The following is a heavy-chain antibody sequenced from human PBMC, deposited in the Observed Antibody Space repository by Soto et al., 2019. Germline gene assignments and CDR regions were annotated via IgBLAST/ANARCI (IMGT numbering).Heavy chain of an antibody. D-gene: IGHD3-10*01. J-gene: IGHJ3*02. V-gene: IGHV3-21*01. Sequence: EVQLVESGGGLVKPGGSLRLSCAASGFTCSSYSMNWVRQTPGNGLEWVSSISSSSSYIYYADSVKGRFTISRDKPKNSLYLQMNSLRAEDTAVYYCARDPVDVLLWFGELDAFDIWGQGTMVTVSS. CDR2: ISSSSSYI. CDR1: GFTCSSYS. CDR3: ARDPVDVLLWFGELDAFDI.